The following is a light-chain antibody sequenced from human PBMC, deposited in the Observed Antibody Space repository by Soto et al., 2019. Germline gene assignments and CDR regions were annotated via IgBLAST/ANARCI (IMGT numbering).Light chain of an antibody. V-gene: IGKV1-12*01. CDR3: QQGNSFPWT. CDR2: ATS. CDR1: QGISVW. Sequence: DTPMTQSPSSVSAAVGDTVTITCRPSQGISVWLAWYQLRPGQAPKLLIYATSRVHGVPSRFAGRGSETDFTLTINNLQPEDSAIYYCQQGNSFPWTFGQGTKVEVK. J-gene: IGKJ1*01.